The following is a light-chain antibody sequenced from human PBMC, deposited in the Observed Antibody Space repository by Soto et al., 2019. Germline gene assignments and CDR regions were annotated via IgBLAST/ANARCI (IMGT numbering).Light chain of an antibody. J-gene: IGLJ3*02. V-gene: IGLV1-44*01. CDR1: GSTIGSNT. CDR2: SND. CDR3: AVWGNNLNGPEV. Sequence: QSVLTQPPSASGPPGQRVTISCSGSGSTIGSNTVDWYQQLPGTAPKLLIYSNDQRPLGVPDRFSVSRSGTSASLAISGLQPDDEGIYYCAVWGNNLNGPEVFGGGTKVTVL.